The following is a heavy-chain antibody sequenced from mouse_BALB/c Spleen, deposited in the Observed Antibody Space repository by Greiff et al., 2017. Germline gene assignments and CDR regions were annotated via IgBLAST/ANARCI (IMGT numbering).Heavy chain of an antibody. V-gene: IGHV3-5*02. CDR3: AREGGWMAMDY. D-gene: IGHD1-1*02. J-gene: IGHJ4*01. CDR1: GISITTGNYR. Sequence: EVQLKESGPGLVKPSQTVSLTCTVTGISITTGNYRWSWIRQFPGNKLEWIGYIYYSGTITYNPSLTSRTTITRDTSKNQFFLEMNSLTAEDTATYYCAREGGWMAMDYWGQGTSVTVSS. CDR2: IYYSGTI.